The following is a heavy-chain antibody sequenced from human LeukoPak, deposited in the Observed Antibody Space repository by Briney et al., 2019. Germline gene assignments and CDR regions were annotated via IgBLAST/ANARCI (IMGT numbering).Heavy chain of an antibody. J-gene: IGHJ4*02. CDR3: TRLPDCSSTSCYAVEY. D-gene: IGHD2-2*01. V-gene: IGHV4-39*01. CDR2: IYYTGTT. CDR1: GGSISTISYY. Sequence: SGTLSLTCTVSGGSISTISYYWGWIRQSPGKGLEWIGSIYYTGTTFYNPSLKSRVTISVDTSKNQFSLKLSSVAAADTAVYYCTRLPDCSSTSCYAVEYWGQGTLVTVSS.